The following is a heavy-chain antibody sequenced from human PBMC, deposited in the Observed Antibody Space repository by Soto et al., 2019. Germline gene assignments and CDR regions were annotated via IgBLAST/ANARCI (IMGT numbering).Heavy chain of an antibody. V-gene: IGHV4-34*01. Sequence: LETLSLTCAVHGGSFSGFYWTWIRQPPGKGLEWIGEINHSGSSNYNPPLKSRVTMSLDTSRNQFSLSLNSVTAADTAVYYCARMAGPWYFDLWGRGTLVTVSS. CDR1: GGSFSGFY. CDR2: INHSGSS. J-gene: IGHJ2*01. CDR3: ARMAGPWYFDL.